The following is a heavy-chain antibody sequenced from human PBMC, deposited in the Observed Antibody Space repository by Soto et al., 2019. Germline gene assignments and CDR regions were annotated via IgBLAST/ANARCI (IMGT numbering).Heavy chain of an antibody. J-gene: IGHJ5*02. CDR3: ARVLPKEYYDFWSGLHWFDP. D-gene: IGHD3-3*01. Sequence: SVKVSCKASGGTFSSYAISWVRQAPGQGLEWMGGIIPIFGTANYAQKFQGRVTITADESTSTAYTELSSLRSEDTAVYYCARVLPKEYYDFWSGLHWFDPWGQGTLVTVAS. CDR2: IIPIFGTA. V-gene: IGHV1-69*13. CDR1: GGTFSSYA.